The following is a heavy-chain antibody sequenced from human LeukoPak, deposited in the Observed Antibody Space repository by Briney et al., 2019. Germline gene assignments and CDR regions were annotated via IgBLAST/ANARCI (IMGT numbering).Heavy chain of an antibody. V-gene: IGHV4-59*01. CDR3: ARLVPHGSFLTGYFFYMDV. Sequence: SETLSLTCTVSDDSITSYYWSWIRQPPGKGLEWIGSIYYSGSSNYNPSLKSRVTISIDTSKNQFSLKLSSVTAADTAVYYCARLVPHGSFLTGYFFYMDVWGKGTTVTVSS. J-gene: IGHJ6*03. CDR2: IYYSGSS. CDR1: DDSITSYY. D-gene: IGHD3-9*01.